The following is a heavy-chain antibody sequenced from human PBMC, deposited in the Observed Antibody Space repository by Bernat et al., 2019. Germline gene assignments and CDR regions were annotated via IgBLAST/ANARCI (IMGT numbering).Heavy chain of an antibody. D-gene: IGHD2-2*01. Sequence: QVQLQQWGAGLLKPSETLSLTCAVYGGSFSGYYWSWIRQPPGKGLEWIGEINHSGSTNYNPSLKSRVTISVDTSKNQFSLKLSSVTTADTAVYYCARIVVVPAAMAYWYFDLWGRGTLVTVSS. J-gene: IGHJ2*01. V-gene: IGHV4-34*01. CDR1: GGSFSGYY. CDR3: ARIVVVPAAMAYWYFDL. CDR2: INHSGST.